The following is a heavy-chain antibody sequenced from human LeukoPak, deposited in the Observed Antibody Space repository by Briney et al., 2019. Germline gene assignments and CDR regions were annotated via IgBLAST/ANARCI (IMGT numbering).Heavy chain of an antibody. V-gene: IGHV1-69*13. Sequence: GASVKVSCKASGGTFSSYAISWVRQAPGQGLEWMGGIIPIFGTANYAQKFQGRVTITADESTSTAYMELSSLRSEDTAVYYCATGLRQQLWFDDYWGQGTQVTVSS. J-gene: IGHJ4*02. CDR3: ATGLRQQLWFDDY. CDR1: GGTFSSYA. CDR2: IIPIFGTA. D-gene: IGHD5-18*01.